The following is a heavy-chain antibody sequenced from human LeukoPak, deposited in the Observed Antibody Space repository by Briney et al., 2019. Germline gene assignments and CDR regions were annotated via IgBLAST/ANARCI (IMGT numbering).Heavy chain of an antibody. J-gene: IGHJ2*01. D-gene: IGHD3-10*01. CDR1: GYTFASYW. Sequence: GESLKISCQASGYTFASYWIGWVRQMPGKGLECMGIIYPDDSDTTYSPSFQGQVTISADKSFSTAYLQWSSLKASDTAIYYCARLGGDTYYFGSASYPNWYFDLWGRGTLVTVSS. V-gene: IGHV5-51*01. CDR2: IYPDDSDT. CDR3: ARLGGDTYYFGSASYPNWYFDL.